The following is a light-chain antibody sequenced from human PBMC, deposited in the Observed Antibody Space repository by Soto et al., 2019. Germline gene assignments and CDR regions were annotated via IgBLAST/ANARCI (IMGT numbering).Light chain of an antibody. CDR2: GVS. Sequence: EIVLTQSPGTLSLSPGERVTLSCRANQSVSSNYLAWYQQKPGQAPRLLIYGVSSRATGIPDRFSGSGSGTDFTLTISRLEPEDFAVFYCQRYGSSPWTFGQGTKVEIK. CDR1: QSVSSNY. V-gene: IGKV3-20*01. CDR3: QRYGSSPWT. J-gene: IGKJ1*01.